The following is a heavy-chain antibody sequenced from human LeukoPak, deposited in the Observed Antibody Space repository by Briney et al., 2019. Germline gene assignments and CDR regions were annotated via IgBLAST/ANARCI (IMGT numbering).Heavy chain of an antibody. J-gene: IGHJ4*02. CDR3: ASLGGYCGGDCYSRPFDY. CDR2: IYYSGTT. CDR1: GGSISSSSYY. V-gene: IGHV4-39*01. Sequence: PSETLSLTCTVSGGSISSSSYYWGWIRQPPGKGLEWIGSIYYSGTTHYNPSLKSGLTISVDTSKNQFSLKLRSVTAADTAVYYCASLGGYCGGDCYSRPFDYWGQGTLVTVSS. D-gene: IGHD2-21*01.